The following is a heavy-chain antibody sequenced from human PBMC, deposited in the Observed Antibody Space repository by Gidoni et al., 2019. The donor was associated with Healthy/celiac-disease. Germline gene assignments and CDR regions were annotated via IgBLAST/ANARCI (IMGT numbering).Heavy chain of an antibody. Sequence: PVKGRFTISRDDSKHTLYLQMNSLKTEDTAVYYWTTAGSNHDYYYYGMDVWGQGTTVTVSS. J-gene: IGHJ6*02. CDR3: TTAGSNHDYYYYGMDV. D-gene: IGHD6-13*01. V-gene: IGHV3-15*01.